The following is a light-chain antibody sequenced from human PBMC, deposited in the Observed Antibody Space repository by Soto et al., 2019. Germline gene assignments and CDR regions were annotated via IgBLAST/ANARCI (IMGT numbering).Light chain of an antibody. Sequence: DIQMTQSPSSLSASVGDRVTITCRASQSISSYLNWYQQKPGKAPKVLIYAASSLQSGVPSRFGGSGSGTDFTLTISSLQPEDFETYYCQQSYSTPLTFGGGTKVEIK. J-gene: IGKJ4*01. CDR2: AAS. CDR3: QQSYSTPLT. CDR1: QSISSY. V-gene: IGKV1-39*01.